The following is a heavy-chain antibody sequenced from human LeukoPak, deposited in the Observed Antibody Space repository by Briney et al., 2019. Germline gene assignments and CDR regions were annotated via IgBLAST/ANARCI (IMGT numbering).Heavy chain of an antibody. J-gene: IGHJ4*02. CDR3: AKEFLAADHDY. D-gene: IGHD2/OR15-2a*01. V-gene: IGHV3-23*01. CDR2: ISGNGGST. Sequence: GGSLRLSCAASGFTFSSYAMSWVRQAPGKGLEWVSAISGNGGSTFNADSVKGRFTISRDNSKNTLYLQMNSLRAEDTAVYYCAKEFLAADHDYWGQGTLVTVSS. CDR1: GFTFSSYA.